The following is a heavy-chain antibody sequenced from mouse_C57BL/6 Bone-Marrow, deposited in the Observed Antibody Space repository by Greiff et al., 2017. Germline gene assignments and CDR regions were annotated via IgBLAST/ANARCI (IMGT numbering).Heavy chain of an antibody. CDR3: ARGRGYDGYYEWFAY. Sequence: VQLQESGPELVKPGASVKISCKASGYAFSSSWLNWVKQRPGTGLEWIGRIYPGDGDTNYTGKFQGKATLTADKSSSTAYMQLSSLTSEDSAVYFGARGRGYDGYYEWFAYWGQGTLVTGAA. D-gene: IGHD2-3*01. J-gene: IGHJ3*01. CDR1: GYAFSSSW. CDR2: IYPGDGDT. V-gene: IGHV1-82*01.